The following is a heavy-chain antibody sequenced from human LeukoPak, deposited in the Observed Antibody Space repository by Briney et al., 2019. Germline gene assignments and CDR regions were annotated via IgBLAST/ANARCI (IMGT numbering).Heavy chain of an antibody. CDR1: GFTFSSYT. Sequence: GGSLRLSCAASGFTFSSYTMRWVREAPGKGLEWVASISSSINYIYHADSIKGRFTISRDDAQNSVYLQMNSLKDEDTAVYYCANTGIVVIRGYWGQGTLVTVSS. CDR3: ANTGIVVIRGY. V-gene: IGHV3-21*01. J-gene: IGHJ4*02. CDR2: ISSSINYI. D-gene: IGHD3-22*01.